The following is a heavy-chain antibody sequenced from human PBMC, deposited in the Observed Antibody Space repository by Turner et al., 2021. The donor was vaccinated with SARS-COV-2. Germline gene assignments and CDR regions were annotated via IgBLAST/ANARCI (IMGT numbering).Heavy chain of an antibody. Sequence: EVQLLESGGGLVQPGGSLSPSCGASGFTFSSYAMSWVRQAPGKGLGWVSAIRGSGGSTYYADSVKGRFTISRDNSKNTLYLQMNSLRAEDTAVYYCAKDRFFGVEQANWFDPWGQGTLVTVSS. CDR3: AKDRFFGVEQANWFDP. CDR1: GFTFSSYA. V-gene: IGHV3-23*01. CDR2: IRGSGGST. J-gene: IGHJ5*02. D-gene: IGHD3-3*01.